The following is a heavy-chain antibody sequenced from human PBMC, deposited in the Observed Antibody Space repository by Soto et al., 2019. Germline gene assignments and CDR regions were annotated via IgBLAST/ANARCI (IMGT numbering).Heavy chain of an antibody. J-gene: IGHJ4*02. Sequence: LGESLKISCKASGYSFLNFWIGWVRQVPGKGPEWMGLIYPGDSDTRYSPSFQGQVTISADQSRTTAYLQWSSLKASDSAIYYCARHSSPPSSFTYGDFWGQGPRVTVSS. D-gene: IGHD2-2*01. CDR2: IYPGDSDT. V-gene: IGHV5-51*01. CDR3: ARHSSPPSSFTYGDF. CDR1: GYSFLNFW.